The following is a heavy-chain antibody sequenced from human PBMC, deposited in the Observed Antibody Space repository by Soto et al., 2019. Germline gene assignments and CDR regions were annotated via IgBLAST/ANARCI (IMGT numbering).Heavy chain of an antibody. CDR3: VKGAWLDY. V-gene: IGHV3-23*01. CDR1: GFTFSTFD. Sequence: TGGSLRLSCAASGFTFSTFDMSWVRQPPGKGLEWVSVISGRDDSANYADSVKGRFTISKDKSSNTLYLQMNSLRAEDTAVYYCVKGAWLDYWGQGTLVTVSS. CDR2: ISGRDDSA. D-gene: IGHD6-19*01. J-gene: IGHJ4*02.